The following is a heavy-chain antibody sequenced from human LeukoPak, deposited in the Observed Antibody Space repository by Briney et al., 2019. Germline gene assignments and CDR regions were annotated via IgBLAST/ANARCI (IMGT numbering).Heavy chain of an antibody. D-gene: IGHD3-10*01. Sequence: SETLALTCTVSDGSIRSYYWSWIRQPPGKGLEWIGYIYYSGSTNYNPSLKSRVTISVDTSKNQFSLKLSSVTAADTAVYYCASVGSGSYIMMWGQGTLVTVSS. CDR2: IYYSGST. CDR1: DGSIRSYY. V-gene: IGHV4-59*01. CDR3: ASVGSGSYIMM. J-gene: IGHJ4*02.